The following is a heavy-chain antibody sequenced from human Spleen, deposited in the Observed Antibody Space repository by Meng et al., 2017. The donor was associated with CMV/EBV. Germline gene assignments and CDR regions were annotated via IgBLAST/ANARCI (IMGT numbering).Heavy chain of an antibody. CDR1: EFTFSNYA. V-gene: IGHV3-23*01. CDR3: ARDRGGLRMGFDAFDI. D-gene: IGHD4-17*01. CDR2: ITASGGST. J-gene: IGHJ3*02. Sequence: GESLKISCAASEFTFSNYAMSWVRQAPGRGLEWVSAITASGGSTYYTDSVKGRFTVSRDNSKNTLYLQMSNLRAEDTTVYYCARDRGGLRMGFDAFDIWGQGTVVTVSS.